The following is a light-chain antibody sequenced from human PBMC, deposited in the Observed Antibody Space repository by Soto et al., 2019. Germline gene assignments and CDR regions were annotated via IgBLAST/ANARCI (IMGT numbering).Light chain of an antibody. CDR3: QYCDYLPL. CDR1: HDISNY. CDR2: GES. J-gene: IGKJ3*01. Sequence: DIQMTQSPSSLSASVGDRVTITCQASHDISNYLNWYQHKPGKAPKLLIYGESNLETGVPSRFSGSGSGTDFTFTISSLQPEDIATYYCQYCDYLPLFGPGTTVDLK. V-gene: IGKV1-33*01.